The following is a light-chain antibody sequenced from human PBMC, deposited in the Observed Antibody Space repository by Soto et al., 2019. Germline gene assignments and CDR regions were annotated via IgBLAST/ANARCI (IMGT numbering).Light chain of an antibody. J-gene: IGKJ5*01. CDR2: KAS. V-gene: IGKV1-5*03. Sequence: DIQMTQSPSTLSGSVGDRVTVTCRASQTISSWLAWYQQKPGKAPKLLIYKASTLKSGVPSRFSGSGSGTEFTLTISSLQPEDVATYYCQKYNSAITFGQGTRLEIK. CDR1: QTISSW. CDR3: QKYNSAIT.